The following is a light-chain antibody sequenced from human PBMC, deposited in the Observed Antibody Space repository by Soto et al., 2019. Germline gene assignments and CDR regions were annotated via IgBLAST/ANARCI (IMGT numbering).Light chain of an antibody. J-gene: IGLJ1*01. Sequence: QSVLTQPASVSGSPGQSITISCTGTSSDVGGYNYVSWYQQHPGKAPKLMIYEVSNRPSGVSNRFSGSKSGNTASLTISGLQAEDEADYYCSSHAGGYTHVFGTGTKVTVL. CDR2: EVS. CDR3: SSHAGGYTHV. CDR1: SSDVGGYNY. V-gene: IGLV2-14*01.